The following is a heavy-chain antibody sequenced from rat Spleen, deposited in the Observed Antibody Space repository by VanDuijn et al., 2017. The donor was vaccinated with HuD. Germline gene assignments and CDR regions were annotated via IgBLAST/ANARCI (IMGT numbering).Heavy chain of an antibody. CDR3: ARAGAYYPTRRGDVMDA. Sequence: EVQLVESDGGLVQPGRSLKLSCAASGFTFSNHYMAWVRQAPTKGLEWVASISIGGVNIYYRDSVRGRFTISRDNAKSTLYLQMDSLRSEDTATYYCARAGAYYPTRRGDVMDAWGQGASVTVSS. D-gene: IGHD1-1*01. CDR2: ISIGGVNI. J-gene: IGHJ4*01. V-gene: IGHV5-25*01. CDR1: GFTFSNHY.